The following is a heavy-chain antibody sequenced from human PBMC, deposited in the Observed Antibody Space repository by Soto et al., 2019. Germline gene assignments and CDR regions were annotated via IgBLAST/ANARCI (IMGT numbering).Heavy chain of an antibody. D-gene: IGHD3-22*01. J-gene: IGHJ4*02. V-gene: IGHV4-39*01. CDR2: IYYSGST. Sequence: QLQLQESGPGLVKPSETLSLTCTVSGGSISSSSYYWGWIRQPPGKGLEWIGSIYYSGSTYYNPSLKSRVTISVDTSKNQFSLKLSSVTAADTAVYYCARHQLITMKKTSRLGDRVFPPYFDYWGQGTLVTVSS. CDR1: GGSISSSSYY. CDR3: ARHQLITMKKTSRLGDRVFPPYFDY.